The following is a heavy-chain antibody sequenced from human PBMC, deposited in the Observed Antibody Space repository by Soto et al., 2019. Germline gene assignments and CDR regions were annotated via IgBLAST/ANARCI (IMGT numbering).Heavy chain of an antibody. Sequence: ASVKVSCKASGYTFTSYGISWVRQAPGQGLEWMGWISAYNGNTNYAQKLQGRVTMTTDTSTSTAYMELRSLRSDDTAVYYCARAHGDYDILTGYYILARLADDWGQGTLVTVSS. J-gene: IGHJ4*02. CDR2: ISAYNGNT. CDR3: ARAHGDYDILTGYYILARLADD. CDR1: GYTFTSYG. D-gene: IGHD3-9*01. V-gene: IGHV1-18*01.